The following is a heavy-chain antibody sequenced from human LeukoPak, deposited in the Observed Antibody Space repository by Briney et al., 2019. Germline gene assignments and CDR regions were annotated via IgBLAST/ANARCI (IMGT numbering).Heavy chain of an antibody. V-gene: IGHV1-2*02. Sequence: ASVKVSCKASGYTFTGYYMHWVRQAPEQGLEWMGWINPNSGGTNYAQKFQGRVTMTRDTSISTAYMELSRLRSDDTAVYYCAREQIVVVPAATGALDYWGQGTLVTVSS. CDR2: INPNSGGT. J-gene: IGHJ4*02. D-gene: IGHD2-2*01. CDR3: AREQIVVVPAATGALDY. CDR1: GYTFTGYY.